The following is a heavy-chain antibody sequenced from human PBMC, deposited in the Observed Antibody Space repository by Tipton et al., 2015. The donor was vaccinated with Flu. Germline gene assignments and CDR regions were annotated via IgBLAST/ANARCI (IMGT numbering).Heavy chain of an antibody. CDR1: GFIFSDYW. D-gene: IGHD3-22*01. J-gene: IGHJ4*02. CDR3: ATTTYYYDRGGGYRGVF. CDR2: INKDGSEE. V-gene: IGHV3-7*03. Sequence: GSLRLSCATSGFIFSDYWMTWVRQAPGKGLEWVAKINKDGSEEFYVDSVKGRFTISRDNTNKSLSLQLNNLGAEDTGIYYCATTTYYYDRGGGYRGVFWGQGTLVTVSS.